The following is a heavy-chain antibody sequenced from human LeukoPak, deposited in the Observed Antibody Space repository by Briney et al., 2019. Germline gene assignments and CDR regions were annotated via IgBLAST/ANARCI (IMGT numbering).Heavy chain of an antibody. CDR2: IHPASANT. J-gene: IGHJ3*02. CDR3: ARDSYNWNYLEAFDI. CDR1: GYTFTEHF. V-gene: IGHV1-2*02. Sequence: GASVKVSCKASGYTFTEHFIHWVRQAPGQGLQYMGWIHPASANTAYAQMFHGRVTLTRDTPATTTYMELSGLRSDDTAVYYCARDSYNWNYLEAFDIWGQGTMVTVSS. D-gene: IGHD1-1*01.